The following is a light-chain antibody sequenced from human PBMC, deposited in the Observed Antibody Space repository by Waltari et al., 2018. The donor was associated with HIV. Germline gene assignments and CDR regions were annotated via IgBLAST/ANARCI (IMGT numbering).Light chain of an antibody. CDR1: QSVSSSS. CDR3: QHFGSSPRLT. J-gene: IGKJ4*01. Sequence: EIVLTQSPGTLSLSPGERATLSCRASQSVSSSSLAWFQQKPGQAPRLLIYGASSRATGIPDRFSGSGSGTDCTLTISRLEPEDFAMYYCQHFGSSPRLTFGGGTKVEIK. CDR2: GAS. V-gene: IGKV3-20*01.